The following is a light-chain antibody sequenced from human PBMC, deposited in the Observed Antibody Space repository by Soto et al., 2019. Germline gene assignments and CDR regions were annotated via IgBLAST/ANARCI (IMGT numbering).Light chain of an antibody. CDR1: RSFASSY. V-gene: IGKV3-20*01. CDR3: QQYDNSPIT. Sequence: EIVLTQSPATLSLSPGERATLSCRASRSFASSYLAWYQHKPGQAPRLLIYAASSRATGIPDRFIGSGSGTDFTLTISRLEPDDSAVYYCQQYDNSPITFGQGTRLEIK. CDR2: AAS. J-gene: IGKJ5*01.